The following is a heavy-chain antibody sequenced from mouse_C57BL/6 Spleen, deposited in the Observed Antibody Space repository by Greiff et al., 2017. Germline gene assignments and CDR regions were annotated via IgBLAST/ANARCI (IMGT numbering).Heavy chain of an antibody. CDR1: GYAFSSSW. D-gene: IGHD1-1*01. J-gene: IGHJ1*03. V-gene: IGHV1-82*01. CDR3: ARSGIYYYGSSCPWYFDV. Sequence: QVQLQQSGPELVKPGASVKISCKASGYAFSSSWMNWVKQRPGKGLEWIGRIYPGDGDTNYNGKFKGKATLTADKSSSTAYMQRSSLTSKDSAVYFCARSGIYYYGSSCPWYFDVWGTGTTVTVSS. CDR2: IYPGDGDT.